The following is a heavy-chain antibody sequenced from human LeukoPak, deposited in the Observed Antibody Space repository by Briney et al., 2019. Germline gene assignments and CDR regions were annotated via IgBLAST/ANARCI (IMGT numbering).Heavy chain of an antibody. V-gene: IGHV1-18*01. CDR2: ISAYNGNT. CDR3: ARVRFLLWNYITFDI. CDR1: GYTFTSYG. Sequence: GASVKVSCKASGYTFTSYGISWVRQAPGQGLEWIGWISAYNGNTNYAQKLQGRVTMTTDTSTSTAYMELRSLRSDDTAVYYCARVRFLLWNYITFDIWGQGTMATVSS. J-gene: IGHJ3*02. D-gene: IGHD1-7*01.